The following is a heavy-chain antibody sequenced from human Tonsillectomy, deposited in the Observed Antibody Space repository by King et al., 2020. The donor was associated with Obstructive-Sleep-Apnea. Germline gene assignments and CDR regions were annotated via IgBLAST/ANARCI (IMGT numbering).Heavy chain of an antibody. J-gene: IGHJ6*02. CDR2: IIPILGVA. CDR3: ASGPGPYYYYGMDV. Sequence: QLVQSGAEVKKPGSSVKVSCKASGGTFSSYAISRVRQAPGQGLEWMGGIIPILGVANYAQNFQGRVTITADKSTSTAYMELSSLRSEDTAVYYCASGPGPYYYYGMDVWGQETTVTVSS. CDR1: GGTFSSYA. V-gene: IGHV1-69*04.